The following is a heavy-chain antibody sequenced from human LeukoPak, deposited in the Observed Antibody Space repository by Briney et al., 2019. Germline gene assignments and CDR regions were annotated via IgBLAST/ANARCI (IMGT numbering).Heavy chain of an antibody. CDR2: IYYRGST. CDR1: GGSISSHY. D-gene: IGHD3-10*01. V-gene: IGHV4-59*11. Sequence: KPSETLSLTCTVSGGSISSHYWSWIRQPPGKGLEWIGYIYYRGSTNYNPSLKSRVTMSLDTSKNQLFLKLSSVTAAGTAVYYCATMVQGAHTYFGSWGQGNLVAVSS. J-gene: IGHJ4*02. CDR3: ATMVQGAHTYFGS.